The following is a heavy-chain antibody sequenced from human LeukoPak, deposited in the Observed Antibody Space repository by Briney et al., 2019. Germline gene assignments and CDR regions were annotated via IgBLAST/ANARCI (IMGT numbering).Heavy chain of an antibody. Sequence: SETLSLTCTVSSGSISSGSYYWSWIRQPAGKGLEWIGRIYTSGSTNYNPSLKSRVTISVDTSKNQFSLKLSSVTAADTAVYYCARVPHYYYYYMDVWGKGTTVTVSS. CDR2: IYTSGST. J-gene: IGHJ6*03. V-gene: IGHV4-61*02. CDR3: ARVPHYYYYYMDV. CDR1: SGSISSGSYY.